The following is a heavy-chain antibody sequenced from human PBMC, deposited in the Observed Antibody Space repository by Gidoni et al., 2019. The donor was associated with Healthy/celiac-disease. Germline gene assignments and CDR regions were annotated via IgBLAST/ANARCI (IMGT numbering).Heavy chain of an antibody. J-gene: IGHJ6*02. V-gene: IGHV1-69*01. CDR3: AGLDCSSTSCFLRYGMDV. CDR1: GGTFSSYA. D-gene: IGHD2-2*01. Sequence: SGAEVKKPGSSVKVSCKASGGTFSSYAISWVRQAPGQGLEWMGGIIPIFGTANYAQKFQGRVTITADESTSTAYMELSSLRSEDTAVYYCAGLDCSSTSCFLRYGMDVWGQGTTVTVSS. CDR2: IIPIFGTA.